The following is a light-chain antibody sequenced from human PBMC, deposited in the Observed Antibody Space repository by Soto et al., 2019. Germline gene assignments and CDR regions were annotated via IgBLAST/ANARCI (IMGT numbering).Light chain of an antibody. CDR2: RNN. J-gene: IGLJ2*01. Sequence: QSVLTQSPSASGTPGQRVTISCSGSSSNIGSNYVYWYQQLPGTAPKLLIYRNNKRTSGVPDRFSGSKSGTSASLAISGLRSEDEADYYCAAWDDSRVVFGGGTKVTVL. V-gene: IGLV1-47*01. CDR1: SSNIGSNY. CDR3: AAWDDSRVV.